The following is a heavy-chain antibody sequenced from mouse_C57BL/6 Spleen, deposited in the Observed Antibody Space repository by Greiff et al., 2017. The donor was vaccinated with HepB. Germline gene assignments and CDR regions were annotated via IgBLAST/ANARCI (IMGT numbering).Heavy chain of an antibody. CDR3: ARPYYSNYFWFAY. D-gene: IGHD2-5*01. CDR1: GFTFSDYG. V-gene: IGHV5-17*01. Sequence: EVMLVESGGGLVKPGGSLKLSCAASGFTFSDYGMHWVRQAPEKGLEWVAYISSGSSTIYYADTVKGRFTISRDNAKNTLFLQMTSLRSEDTAMYYCARPYYSNYFWFAYWGQGNLVTVSA. CDR2: ISSGSSTI. J-gene: IGHJ3*01.